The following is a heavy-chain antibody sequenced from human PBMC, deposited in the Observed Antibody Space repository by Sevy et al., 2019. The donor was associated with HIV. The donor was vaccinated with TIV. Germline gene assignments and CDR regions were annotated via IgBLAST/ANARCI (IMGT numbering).Heavy chain of an antibody. CDR3: ARVDEQRWLRLYYFDY. D-gene: IGHD5-12*01. V-gene: IGHV3-30*04. CDR1: GFTFSNYA. Sequence: GGSLRLSCAASGFTFSNYAMHWVRQAPGKGLEWVAVISYDGSNKYYADSVKGRFTISRDNSKNTLYLQMNGLRAEDTAVYYCARVDEQRWLRLYYFDYWGQGTLVTVSS. CDR2: ISYDGSNK. J-gene: IGHJ4*02.